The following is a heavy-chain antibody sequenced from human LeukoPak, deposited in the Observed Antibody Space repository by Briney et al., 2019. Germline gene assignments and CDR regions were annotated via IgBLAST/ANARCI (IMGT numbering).Heavy chain of an antibody. CDR2: IFPGDSDT. D-gene: IGHD2-15*01. J-gene: IGHJ4*02. CDR1: GYGFTNYW. Sequence: GESLKISCKSSGYGFTNYWIGWVRQMPGKGLELMGIIFPGDSDTRYSPSFRGQVTISADKSITTAYLQWSSLKASDTAMYYCARHHCSGRSCFSAPFDSWGQGTLVTVSS. V-gene: IGHV5-51*01. CDR3: ARHHCSGRSCFSAPFDS.